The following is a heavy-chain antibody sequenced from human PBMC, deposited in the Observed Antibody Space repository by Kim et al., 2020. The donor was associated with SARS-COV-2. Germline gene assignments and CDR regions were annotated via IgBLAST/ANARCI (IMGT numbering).Heavy chain of an antibody. V-gene: IGHV3-48*03. CDR3: ARWRRITMIVVAPDGMDV. D-gene: IGHD3-22*01. CDR1: GFTFSSYE. CDR2: ISSSGSTI. J-gene: IGHJ6*02. Sequence: GGSLRLSCAASGFTFSSYEMNWVRQAPGKGLEWVSYISSSGSTIYYADSVKGRFTISRDNAKNSLYLQMNSLRAEDTAVYYCARWRRITMIVVAPDGMDVWGQGTTVTVSS.